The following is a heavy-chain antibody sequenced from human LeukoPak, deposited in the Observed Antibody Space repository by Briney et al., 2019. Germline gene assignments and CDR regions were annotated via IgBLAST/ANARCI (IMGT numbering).Heavy chain of an antibody. CDR3: VKTAGRDGLAPPY. J-gene: IGHJ4*02. CDR2: VYHSGIT. Sequence: SETLSLTCIVPGDSITSSYWSWIRQPPGKGLEWIGYVYHSGITNYNPSLKSRVTISIDTSKNQFSLKLNSVTAADTAVYYCVKTAGRDGLAPPYRGQGTLVTVSS. D-gene: IGHD6-13*01. CDR1: GDSITSSY. V-gene: IGHV4-59*01.